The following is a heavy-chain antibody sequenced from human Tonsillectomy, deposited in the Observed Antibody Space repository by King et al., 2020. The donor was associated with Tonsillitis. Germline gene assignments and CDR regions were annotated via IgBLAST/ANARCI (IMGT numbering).Heavy chain of an antibody. CDR3: VQIGPTVTTLSDY. V-gene: IGHV4-34*01. Sequence: VQLQQWGAGLLKPSETLSLTCAVYGGSFSAYYWHWIRQPPGKGLEWIGEINHTGSTNYNPSLESRVTMSVDTSKNQFSLNLSSVTAADTAVYYCVQIGPTVTTLSDYWGQGTLVTVSS. CDR2: INHTGST. J-gene: IGHJ4*02. D-gene: IGHD4-11*01. CDR1: GGSFSAYY.